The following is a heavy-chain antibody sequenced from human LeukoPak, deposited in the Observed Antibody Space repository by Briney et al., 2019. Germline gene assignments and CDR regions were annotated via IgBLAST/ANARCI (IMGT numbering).Heavy chain of an antibody. CDR2: ISGSGGST. CDR3: ARGEWLRPGPDY. J-gene: IGHJ4*02. D-gene: IGHD5-12*01. CDR1: GFTFSSYA. Sequence: GGSLRLSCAASGFTFSSYAMSWVRQAPGKGLEWVSAISGSGGSTYYADSVKGRFTISRDNAKNSLYLQMNSLRAEDTAVYYCARGEWLRPGPDYWGQGTLVTVSS. V-gene: IGHV3-23*01.